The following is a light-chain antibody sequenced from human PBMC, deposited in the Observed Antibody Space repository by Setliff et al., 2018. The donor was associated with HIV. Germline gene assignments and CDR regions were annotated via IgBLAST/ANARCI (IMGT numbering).Light chain of an antibody. CDR2: GVS. J-gene: IGLJ1*01. CDR1: SRDAGDYDY. CDR3: SSYTSASTLVYV. Sequence: QSVLTQPASVSGSLGQSITISCTGASRDAGDYDYVSWYQQHPGKVPKLLIYGVSSRPSGVSDRISGSRTGNTASLTISGLQDDDEADYYCSSYTSASTLVYVFGTGTKSPS. V-gene: IGLV2-14*01.